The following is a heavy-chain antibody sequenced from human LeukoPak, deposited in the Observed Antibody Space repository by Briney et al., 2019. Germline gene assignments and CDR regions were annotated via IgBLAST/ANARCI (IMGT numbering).Heavy chain of an antibody. J-gene: IGHJ6*03. Sequence: ASVKVSCKASGYTFTGYYLHWVRQAPGQGLEWMGLINPNSGGTNYAQKFQGRVTMTRDTSINTAYMELSRLRSDDTAVYYCGRDAGDSSDSPSYYMDVWGKGTTVTVSS. CDR1: GYTFTGYY. CDR3: GRDAGDSSDSPSYYMDV. CDR2: INPNSGGT. D-gene: IGHD3-22*01. V-gene: IGHV1-2*02.